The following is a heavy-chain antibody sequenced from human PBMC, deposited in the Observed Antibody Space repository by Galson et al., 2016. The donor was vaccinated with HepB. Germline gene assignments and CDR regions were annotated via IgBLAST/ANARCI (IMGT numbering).Heavy chain of an antibody. CDR2: ISSGSTDI. V-gene: IGHV3-21*01. CDR1: GFTFSDSS. CDR3: VRDQYFSDRSGYLVPAFDI. Sequence: SLRLSCAVSGFTFSDSSMNWVRQAPGKGPEWLASISSGSTDIYYADSLKGRFTISRDNAKNSLFLQMDSLRAEDTAVYYCVRDQYFSDRSGYLVPAFDIWGQETLVTVS. J-gene: IGHJ3*02. D-gene: IGHD3-22*01.